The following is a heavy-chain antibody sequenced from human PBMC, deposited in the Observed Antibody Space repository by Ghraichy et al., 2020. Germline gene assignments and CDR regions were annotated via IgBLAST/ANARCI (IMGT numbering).Heavy chain of an antibody. Sequence: GGSLRLSCAASGFTFRTYAMSWVRQAPGKGLEWVSAISGAAGGGSTYYADSVRGRFTIFRDNSQNTLYLQMNSLRAEDTAVYYCANQEHMVATDYYGVNVWGQGTTVTVSS. D-gene: IGHD5-12*01. CDR1: GFTFRTYA. CDR2: ISGAAGGGST. CDR3: ANQEHMVATDYYGVNV. V-gene: IGHV3-23*01. J-gene: IGHJ6*02.